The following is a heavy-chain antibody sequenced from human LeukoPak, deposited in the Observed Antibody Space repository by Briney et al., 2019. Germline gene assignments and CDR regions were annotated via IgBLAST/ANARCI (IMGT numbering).Heavy chain of an antibody. CDR1: GYTLTELS. D-gene: IGHD3-22*01. CDR2: FDPEDGET. Sequence: ASVKVSCKVSGYTLTELSMHWVRQAPGKGLEWMGGFDPEDGETIYAQKFQGRVTMTEDTSTDTAYMELSSLRSEDTAVYYCATDVEGLTMIVDWGQGTLVTASS. V-gene: IGHV1-24*01. CDR3: ATDVEGLTMIVD. J-gene: IGHJ4*02.